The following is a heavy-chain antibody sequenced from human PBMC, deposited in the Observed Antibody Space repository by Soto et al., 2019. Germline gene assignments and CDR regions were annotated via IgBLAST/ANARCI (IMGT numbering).Heavy chain of an antibody. CDR1: GGTFSSYA. CDR2: VIPIFCTA. D-gene: IGHD3-22*01. CDR3: ARDRGTSGGYYPYWFEP. J-gene: IGHJ5*02. Sequence: QVQLVQSGAEVKKPGSSVKVSCKASGGTFSSYAITWVRQAPGQGREWMGGVIPIFCTANYAQKCQGRVTITADESTSRAYMELSSLRCDDTAGYYCARDRGTSGGYYPYWFEPWGQRAMVTVSS. V-gene: IGHV1-69*12.